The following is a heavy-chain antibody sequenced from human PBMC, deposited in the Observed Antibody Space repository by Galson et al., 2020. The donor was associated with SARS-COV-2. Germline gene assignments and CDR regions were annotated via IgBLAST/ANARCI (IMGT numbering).Heavy chain of an antibody. J-gene: IGHJ6*02. Sequence: SQTLSLTCTVSGGSISSGGYYWSWIRQHPGKGLEWIGYIYYSGSTYYNPSLKSRVTISVDTSKNQFSLKLSSVTAADTAVYYCARDRHIVVVLPQGTDYYYYYGMDVWGQGTTVTVSS. CDR2: IYYSGST. D-gene: IGHD2-2*01. CDR3: ARDRHIVVVLPQGTDYYYYYGMDV. CDR1: GGSISSGGYY. V-gene: IGHV4-31*03.